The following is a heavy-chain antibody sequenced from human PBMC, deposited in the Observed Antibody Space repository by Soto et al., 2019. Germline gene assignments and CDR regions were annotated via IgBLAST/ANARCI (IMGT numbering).Heavy chain of an antibody. V-gene: IGHV4-30-4*01. CDR2: IYDSGSL. CDR3: ARDNILGILYGGMDV. CDR1: GGAISSGDYY. D-gene: IGHD3-3*01. J-gene: IGHJ6*02. Sequence: SETLSLTCTVSGGAISSGDYYRAWIRQPPGKGLEWIGFIYDSGSLYHNPSLRSRVSISIDTSKNQFSLKLSSVTAADTAVYYCARDNILGILYGGMDVWGQGTTVTVSS.